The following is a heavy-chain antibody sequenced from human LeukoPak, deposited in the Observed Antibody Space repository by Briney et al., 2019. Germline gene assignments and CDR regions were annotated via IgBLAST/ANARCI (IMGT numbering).Heavy chain of an antibody. D-gene: IGHD2-2*03. J-gene: IGHJ4*02. CDR2: INHSGST. V-gene: IGHV4-34*01. CDR3: ASLDLTKEADDY. CDR1: GGSFSGYC. Sequence: PSETLSLTCAVYGGSFSGYCWSWIRQPPGKGLEWIGEINHSGSTNYNPSLKSRVTISVDTSKNQFSLKLSSVTAAATAVYYCASLDLTKEADDYWGQGTLVTVSS.